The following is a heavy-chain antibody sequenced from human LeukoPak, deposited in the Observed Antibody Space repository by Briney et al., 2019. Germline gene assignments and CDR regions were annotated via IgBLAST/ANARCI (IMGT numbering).Heavy chain of an antibody. CDR3: AKTFYSGSGSELPHH. CDR1: GFTVSSNC. CDR2: IYSGGST. J-gene: IGHJ1*01. V-gene: IGHV3-66*01. Sequence: GGSLRLSCAAPGFTVSSNCMSWVRQAPGKGLEWVSVIYSGGSTYYADSVKGRFTISRDNSKNTLYLQMTSLRVEDTAEYYCAKTFYSGSGSELPHHWGQGTLVTVSS. D-gene: IGHD3-10*01.